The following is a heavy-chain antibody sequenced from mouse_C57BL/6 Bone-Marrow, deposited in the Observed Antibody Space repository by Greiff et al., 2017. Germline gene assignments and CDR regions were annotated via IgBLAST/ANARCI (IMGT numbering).Heavy chain of an antibody. D-gene: IGHD2-2*01. CDR2: IYPGDGDT. CDR3: ARGVDGYDGGLAY. CDR1: GYAFSSYW. V-gene: IGHV1-80*01. Sequence: VQLQESGAELVKPGASVKISCKASGYAFSSYWMNWVKQRPGKGLEWIGQIYPGDGDTNYNGKFKGKATLTADKSSSTAYMQLSSLTSEDSAVYCCARGVDGYDGGLAYWGQGTLVTVSA. J-gene: IGHJ3*01.